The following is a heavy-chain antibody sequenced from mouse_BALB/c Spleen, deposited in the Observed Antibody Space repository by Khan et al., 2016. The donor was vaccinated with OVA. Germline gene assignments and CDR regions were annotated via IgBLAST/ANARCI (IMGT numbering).Heavy chain of an antibody. V-gene: IGHV1-7*01. D-gene: IGHD1-1*01. CDR1: GYSFNTFW. CDR3: TRRVVFGIFAY. J-gene: IGHJ3*01. Sequence: QVQLQQPGAELAKPGASVRMSCKASGYSFNTFWMHWIKQRPGQGLEWIGYINPNTDYTEYNQKFKDKATLTTDKSSSTAYMQLSSLTYEDSAVYYCTRRVVFGIFAYWGQGTLVTVSA. CDR2: INPNTDYT.